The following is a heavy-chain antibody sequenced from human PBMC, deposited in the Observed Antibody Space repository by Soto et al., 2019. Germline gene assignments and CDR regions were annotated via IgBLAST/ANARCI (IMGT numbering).Heavy chain of an antibody. CDR1: GFTFSHYG. J-gene: IGHJ6*02. V-gene: IGHV3-30*18. Sequence: QVQLVESGGGVVQPGRSLRLSCETSGFTFSHYGMHWVRQAPGKGLEWVALIVYDGSNNYYADSVKGRFAISRDNSKNTLYLQMNRLRAEDTAVYYCAKDLATVSTDYYYYAMDVWGLGTTVTVSS. CDR2: IVYDGSNN. CDR3: AKDLATVSTDYYYYAMDV. D-gene: IGHD4-4*01.